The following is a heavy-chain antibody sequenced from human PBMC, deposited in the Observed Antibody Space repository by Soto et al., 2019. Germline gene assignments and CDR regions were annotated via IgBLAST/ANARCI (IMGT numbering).Heavy chain of an antibody. D-gene: IGHD3-16*01. Sequence: QVQLVESGGGVVQPGTSLRLSWVGSGFTFRSFVIHWVRQAPVKGLEWVALTSYDGSNKYYDDSVKGRFTISRDNSRNTVYRQMDSVRLEDTPLYYCARWGTAGGLDVWGQGTLVSVSS. J-gene: IGHJ4*02. CDR1: GFTFRSFV. CDR2: TSYDGSNK. CDR3: ARWGTAGGLDV. V-gene: IGHV3-33*05.